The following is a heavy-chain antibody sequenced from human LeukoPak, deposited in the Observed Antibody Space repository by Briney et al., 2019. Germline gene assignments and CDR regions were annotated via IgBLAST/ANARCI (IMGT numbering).Heavy chain of an antibody. CDR2: IRYDGSNK. V-gene: IGHV3-30*02. J-gene: IGHJ6*04. Sequence: GGSLRLSCAASGFTFSSYGMHWVRQAPGKGLEWVAFIRYDGSNKYYADSVKGRFTISRDNAKNSLYLQMNSLRAEDTAVYYCARGTHYYNSSGYWDDGGDAFDIWGKGTTVTISS. CDR3: ARGTHYYNSSGYWDDGGDAFDI. D-gene: IGHD3-22*01. CDR1: GFTFSSYG.